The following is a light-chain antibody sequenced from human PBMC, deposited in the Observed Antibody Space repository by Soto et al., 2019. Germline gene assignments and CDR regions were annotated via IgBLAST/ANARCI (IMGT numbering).Light chain of an antibody. CDR3: QQYVTLPT. CDR2: VAS. V-gene: IGKV3-20*01. Sequence: KRSSRTVSQYKGERATXSCRASQSVRSRYLAWYQQKPFQPPSLLISVASNRATGIPDRFSRRGSGTDFTLTVSRLKTEDFAVYYLQQYVTLPTFAQRTKVDIK. J-gene: IGKJ1*01. CDR1: QSVRSRY.